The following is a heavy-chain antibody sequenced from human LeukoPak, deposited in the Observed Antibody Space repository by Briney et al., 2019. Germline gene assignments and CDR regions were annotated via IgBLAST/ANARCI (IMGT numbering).Heavy chain of an antibody. CDR3: ARGPYSYDSSGAFDI. CDR1: GGSITSSVYY. Sequence: SETLSLTCTVSGGSITSSVYYWSWIRQPAGKGLEWIGRISSSGSTNYNPSLKSRVTISVDTSKNQFSLKLSSVTAADTAVYFCARGPYSYDSSGAFDIWGQGTMVTVSS. CDR2: ISSSGST. V-gene: IGHV4-61*02. D-gene: IGHD3-22*01. J-gene: IGHJ3*02.